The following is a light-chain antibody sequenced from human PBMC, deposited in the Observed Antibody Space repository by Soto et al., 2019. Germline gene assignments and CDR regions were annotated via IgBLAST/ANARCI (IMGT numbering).Light chain of an antibody. CDR2: EVN. J-gene: IGLJ2*01. V-gene: IGLV2-8*01. CDR1: SSDVGAYNF. Sequence: QSALTQPPSASGSPGQSVTISCTGTSSDVGAYNFVSWYQQHAGKAPKLMIYEVNKRPSGVPDRFSGSKSGNTASLTVSGLQAEDEADYYCSSYAGNNNVVFGGGTKVTVL. CDR3: SSYAGNNNVV.